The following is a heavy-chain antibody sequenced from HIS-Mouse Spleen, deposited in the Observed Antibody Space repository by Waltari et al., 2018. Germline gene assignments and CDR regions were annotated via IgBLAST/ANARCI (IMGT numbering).Heavy chain of an antibody. J-gene: IGHJ2*01. Sequence: QLQLQESGPGLVKPSETLSLTCTVSGGSISSSSYYWGWIRQPPGKGLEWIGSFYYSGGTSCNPSLKGRVTISVGTSKNQFALKLSSVTAADTAVYYCAREIPYSSSWYDWYFDLWGRGTLVTVSS. V-gene: IGHV4-39*07. CDR3: AREIPYSSSWYDWYFDL. CDR1: GGSISSSSYY. CDR2: FYYSGGT. D-gene: IGHD6-13*01.